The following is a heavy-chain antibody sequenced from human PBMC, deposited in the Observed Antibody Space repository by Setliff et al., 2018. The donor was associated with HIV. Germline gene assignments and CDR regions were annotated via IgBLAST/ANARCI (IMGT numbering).Heavy chain of an antibody. CDR1: GDSISSGNYY. CDR2: IYSTGST. V-gene: IGHV4-61*02. Sequence: PSETLSLTCTFSGDSISSGNYYWSWIRQPAGKGLEWIGRIYSTGSTNYNPSLKRRVTMSLDTSKNQFSLKVRSVTASDTAVYYCARNFWNGPPDYYYYGMDVWGQGTTVTVSS. D-gene: IGHD3-3*01. J-gene: IGHJ6*02. CDR3: ARNFWNGPPDYYYYGMDV.